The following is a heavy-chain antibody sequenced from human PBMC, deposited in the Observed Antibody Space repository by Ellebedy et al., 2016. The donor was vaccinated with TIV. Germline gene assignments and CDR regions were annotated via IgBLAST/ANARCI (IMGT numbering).Heavy chain of an antibody. Sequence: PGGSLRLSCAASGFTFSSYAMSWVRQAPGKGLEWVSAISGSGGSTYYADSVKGRFTISRDNSKNTLYLQMNSLRAEDTAVYYCARGRWLGVPRADMDVWGQGTTVTVSS. J-gene: IGHJ6*02. CDR3: ARGRWLGVPRADMDV. V-gene: IGHV3-23*01. CDR1: GFTFSSYA. D-gene: IGHD3-3*01. CDR2: ISGSGGST.